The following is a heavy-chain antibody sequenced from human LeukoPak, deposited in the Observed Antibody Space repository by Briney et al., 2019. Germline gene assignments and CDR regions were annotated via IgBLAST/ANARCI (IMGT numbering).Heavy chain of an antibody. D-gene: IGHD3-22*01. CDR2: ISYSGNT. J-gene: IGHJ6*03. CDR1: AGSISSSDYY. Sequence: KPSETLSLACTVSAGSISSSDYYWGWIRQSPGKGLEWIGRISYSGNTYYNPSLKSRVTISVDTSKNHFSLRLSSVTAVDTAVYYCSRLTHSYYSDTSGYYPYYYMDVWGEGTTVTVSS. V-gene: IGHV4-39*02. CDR3: SRLTHSYYSDTSGYYPYYYMDV.